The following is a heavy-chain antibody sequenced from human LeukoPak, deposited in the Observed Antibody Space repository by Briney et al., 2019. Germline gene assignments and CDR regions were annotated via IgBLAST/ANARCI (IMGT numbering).Heavy chain of an antibody. V-gene: IGHV4-31*03. CDR3: ARASVTTGTFGY. Sequence: SETLSLTCTVSGGSISSGGYYWSWIRQHPGKGLEWIGYIYYSGSTYYNPSLKSRVTISVDTSKNQFSLKLSSVTAADTAVYYCARASVTTGTFGYWGQGTLVTVSS. J-gene: IGHJ4*02. CDR2: IYYSGST. CDR1: GGSISSGGYY. D-gene: IGHD4-17*01.